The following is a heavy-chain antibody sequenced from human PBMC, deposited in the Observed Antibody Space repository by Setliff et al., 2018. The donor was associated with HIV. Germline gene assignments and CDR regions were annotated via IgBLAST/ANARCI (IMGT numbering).Heavy chain of an antibody. Sequence: ASVKVSCKVSGYTLTELSMHWVRQAPGKGLEWMGGFDPEDVETIYAQKLQGRVTMTTDTSTSTAYMELRSLRSDDTAVYYCARDPLNFWSGYPNWFDPWGQGTLVTVSS. CDR2: FDPEDVET. CDR1: GYTLTELS. D-gene: IGHD3-3*01. CDR3: ARDPLNFWSGYPNWFDP. J-gene: IGHJ5*02. V-gene: IGHV1-24*01.